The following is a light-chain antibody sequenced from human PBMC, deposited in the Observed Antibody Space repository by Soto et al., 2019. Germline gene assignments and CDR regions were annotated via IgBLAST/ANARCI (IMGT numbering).Light chain of an antibody. CDR2: GAS. CDR3: QQYYKWPPWT. V-gene: IGKV3-15*01. J-gene: IGKJ1*01. CDR1: QSVSSN. Sequence: EIVMTQSPATLSVSPGERATLSCSASQSVSSNLAWYQQKPGQAPRLLIYGASTRATGIPARFSGSGSGTEFTLTISRLQSEDFAVYFCQQYYKWPPWTFGQGTKVDIK.